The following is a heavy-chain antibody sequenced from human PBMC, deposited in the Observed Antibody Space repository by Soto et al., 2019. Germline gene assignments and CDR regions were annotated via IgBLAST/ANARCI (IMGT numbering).Heavy chain of an antibody. CDR2: IYYSGSA. CDR1: GGSISGYY. V-gene: IGHV4-59*01. Sequence: QVQLQESGPGLVRPSETLSLTCTVSGGSISGYYWTLIRQPPGKGLEWIGYIYYSGSADYNPSLKSRVTMSVDMSKNQFSLELSSVTAADTAVYYCARGQTDWSTSYFDNWGQGALVTVSS. J-gene: IGHJ4*02. D-gene: IGHD3-9*01. CDR3: ARGQTDWSTSYFDN.